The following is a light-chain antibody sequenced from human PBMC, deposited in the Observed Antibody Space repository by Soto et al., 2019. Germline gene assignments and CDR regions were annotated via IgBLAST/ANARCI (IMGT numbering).Light chain of an antibody. J-gene: IGKJ3*01. CDR2: DAS. CDR3: QQRSNWPLT. Sequence: EIVLTQSPATLSLSPGERATLSCRASQSVSSQLAWYQQKPGQAPRLLIYDASNRATGIPARFSGSGSGTDFTLTMSSLEPEDFAVYYCQQRSNWPLTFGPGTKVDIK. V-gene: IGKV3-11*01. CDR1: QSVSSQ.